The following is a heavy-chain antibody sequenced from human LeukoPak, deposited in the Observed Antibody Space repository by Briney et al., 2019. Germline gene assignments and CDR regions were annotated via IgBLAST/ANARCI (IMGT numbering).Heavy chain of an antibody. J-gene: IGHJ4*02. V-gene: IGHV3-23*01. CDR1: GFTFSSYA. Sequence: GGSLRLSCAAPGFTFSSYAMSWVRQAPGKGLELVPAISGSGGSTNYADSVKGRFTISRDNSKNTLYLQMNSLRAEDTAVYYCAKDPMRIAARPLYYFDYWGQGTLVTVSS. D-gene: IGHD6-6*01. CDR3: AKDPMRIAARPLYYFDY. CDR2: ISGSGGST.